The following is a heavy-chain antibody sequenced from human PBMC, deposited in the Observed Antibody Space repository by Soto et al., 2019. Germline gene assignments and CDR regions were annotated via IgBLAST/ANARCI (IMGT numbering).Heavy chain of an antibody. CDR3: ARDDIPGVAVATYGMDV. V-gene: IGHV3-33*01. CDR2: IWYDESNE. J-gene: IGHJ6*02. CDR1: GFTFRNYG. Sequence: QVQLAESGGGVVQPGRSLRLSCAASGFTFRNYGMHWVRQAPGKGLEWVAVIWYDESNEYYADSVQGRFTISRDNSKNMLYLQMNSLRAEDTAVYYCARDDIPGVAVATYGMDVWGQGTTVTVSS. D-gene: IGHD6-19*01.